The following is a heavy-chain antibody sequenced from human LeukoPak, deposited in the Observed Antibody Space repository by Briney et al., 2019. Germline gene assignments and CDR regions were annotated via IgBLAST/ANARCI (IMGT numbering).Heavy chain of an antibody. Sequence: GGSLGLSCAASGFSFSTYRMHWVRQAPGEGLEWVSSISTGSTYVYYADSVKGRFTISRDKTKNSLYLQMNTLRAEDTAVYYCVRDGSFGLDFWGQGTLVTVSS. V-gene: IGHV3-21*01. D-gene: IGHD1-26*01. J-gene: IGHJ4*02. CDR1: GFSFSTYR. CDR2: ISTGSTYV. CDR3: VRDGSFGLDF.